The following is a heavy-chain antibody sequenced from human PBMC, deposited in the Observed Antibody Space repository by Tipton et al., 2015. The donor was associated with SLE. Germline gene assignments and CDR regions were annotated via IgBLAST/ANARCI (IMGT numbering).Heavy chain of an antibody. CDR2: IFDNGST. J-gene: IGHJ3*02. V-gene: IGHV4-4*07. D-gene: IGHD4-23*01. CDR3: VRNSYDGFDI. Sequence: QLVQSGAEVKPSETLSLTCTVSGGSLSSYYWSWIRQSAGKGLEWIGRIFDNGSTNYSPSLKSRVTMSVDTSKNHFYLKLSSVTAADTAFYYCVRNSYDGFDIWGPGTMVIVSS. CDR1: GGSLSSYY.